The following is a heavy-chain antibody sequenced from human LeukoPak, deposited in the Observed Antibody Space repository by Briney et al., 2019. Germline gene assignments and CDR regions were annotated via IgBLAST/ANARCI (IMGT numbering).Heavy chain of an antibody. D-gene: IGHD3-10*01. CDR3: TTEFKELGSFFYFYYMDV. Sequence: PGGSLRLSCAASGFTFSNAGMNWVRQAPGKGLEWVGRIKTKSEGGTTDYAAPAKGRFAISRDDSKNALFLQMDSLKSDDTAMYYCTTEFKELGSFFYFYYMDVWGTGTTVTISS. CDR2: IKTKSEGGTT. J-gene: IGHJ6*03. CDR1: GFTFSNAG. V-gene: IGHV3-15*01.